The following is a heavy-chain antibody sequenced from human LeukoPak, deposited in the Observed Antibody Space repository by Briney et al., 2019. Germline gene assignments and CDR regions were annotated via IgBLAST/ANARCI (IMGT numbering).Heavy chain of an antibody. Sequence: SETLSLTCAVYGGSFSGYYWSWIRQPPGKGLEWIGEINHSGSINYNPSLKSRVTISVDTSKNQFSLKLSSVTAADTAVYYCISTSPIPQYYFDYWGQGTLVTVSS. CDR2: INHSGSI. D-gene: IGHD2-2*01. CDR3: ISTSPIPQYYFDY. J-gene: IGHJ4*02. V-gene: IGHV4-34*01. CDR1: GGSFSGYY.